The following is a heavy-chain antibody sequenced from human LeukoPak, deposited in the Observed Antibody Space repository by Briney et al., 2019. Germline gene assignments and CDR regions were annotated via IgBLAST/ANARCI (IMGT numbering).Heavy chain of an antibody. D-gene: IGHD2-21*01. Sequence: GGSLRLSCAASGFAFSSYGMHWVRQSPDKGLEGVAVIGYDGIDKYYADSVKGRFTISRDNSKNTLYLQMNSLRTEDTAVYYCVKPQYCGDRCSNWFDPWGQGTLLIVSS. V-gene: IGHV3-30*18. J-gene: IGHJ5*02. CDR2: IGYDGIDK. CDR3: VKPQYCGDRCSNWFDP. CDR1: GFAFSSYG.